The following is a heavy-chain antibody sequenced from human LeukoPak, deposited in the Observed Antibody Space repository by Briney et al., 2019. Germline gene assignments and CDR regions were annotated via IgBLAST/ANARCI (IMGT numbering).Heavy chain of an antibody. CDR1: GGSISSYY. V-gene: IGHV4-59*08. CDR3: ARHSGYYIDY. J-gene: IGHJ4*02. Sequence: SETLSLTCTVSGGSISSYYWSWIRQPPGKELEWIGYIYYSGSTNYNPSLESRVTISVDKSKNQFFLILSSVTAADTAVYYCARHSGYYIDYWGQGTLVTVSS. CDR2: IYYSGST. D-gene: IGHD3-3*01.